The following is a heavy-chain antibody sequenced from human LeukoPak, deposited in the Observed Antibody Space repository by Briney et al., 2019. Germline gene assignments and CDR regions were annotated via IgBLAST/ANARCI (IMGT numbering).Heavy chain of an antibody. CDR2: VYYRGGT. CDR1: GGSISSRTYY. D-gene: IGHD6-6*01. Sequence: SETLSLTCSVSGGSISSRTYYWGWIRQPPGSGLEWIGSVYYRGGTDYNPSLKSRVTISVDTSKNRFSLKLSSVTAADTAVYYCARQEEQLSSSNWFDPWGQGTLVTVSS. CDR3: ARQEEQLSSSNWFDP. J-gene: IGHJ5*02. V-gene: IGHV4-39*01.